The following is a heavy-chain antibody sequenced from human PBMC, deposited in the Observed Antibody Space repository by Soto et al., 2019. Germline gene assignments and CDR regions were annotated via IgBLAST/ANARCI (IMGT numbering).Heavy chain of an antibody. Sequence: SDTLSLTCAVYGGSFSGYYWCLIRQPPGKGLEWIGVINHSVSTNYNPSLKNRFTISVDTSKNQFSLKLSSVTAADTAVYYCARYTRYQLLSFDYWGQGTLVTVSS. CDR1: GGSFSGYY. CDR2: INHSVST. V-gene: IGHV4-34*01. CDR3: ARYTRYQLLSFDY. D-gene: IGHD2-2*01. J-gene: IGHJ4*02.